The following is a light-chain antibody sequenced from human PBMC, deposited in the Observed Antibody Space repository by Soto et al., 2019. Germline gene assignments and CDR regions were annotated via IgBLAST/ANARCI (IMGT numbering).Light chain of an antibody. Sequence: QSALTQPASVSGSPGQSITISCTGTSGDVGGYNYVSWYQQHPNKAPKLMIYEVNSRPSGVSHRFSGSKSGNTASLTISGLQAEDEADYYCSSYTSSYTLVFGGGTKVTVL. J-gene: IGLJ3*02. V-gene: IGLV2-14*01. CDR3: SSYTSSYTLV. CDR1: SGDVGGYNY. CDR2: EVN.